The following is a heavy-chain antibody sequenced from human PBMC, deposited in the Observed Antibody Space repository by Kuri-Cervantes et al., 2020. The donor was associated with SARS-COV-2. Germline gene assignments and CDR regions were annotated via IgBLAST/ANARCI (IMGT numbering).Heavy chain of an antibody. Sequence: SVKVSCKSSGGTFSNHAISWVRQAPGQGLEWMGGILPILDAANYAQKFQGRVTITADESTSTAYMELSSLRSEDTAVYYCARNPHSPTSYYYYYMDVWGKGTTVTVSS. J-gene: IGHJ6*03. D-gene: IGHD1-1*01. V-gene: IGHV1-69*13. CDR3: ARNPHSPTSYYYYYMDV. CDR1: GGTFSNHA. CDR2: ILPILDAA.